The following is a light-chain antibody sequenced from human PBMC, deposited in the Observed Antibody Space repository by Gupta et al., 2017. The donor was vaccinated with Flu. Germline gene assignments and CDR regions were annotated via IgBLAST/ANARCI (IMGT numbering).Light chain of an antibody. V-gene: IGLV2-23*01. J-gene: IGLJ3*02. Sequence: QSALTQPASVSGSPGQSIPISCTGTSSDVGSYNLVSWYQQHPGKAPKLMIYEGSKRPSGVSNRFSGSKSGNTASLTIFGLQAEDEADYYCCSYAGRSWVFGGGTELTVL. CDR2: EGS. CDR1: SSDVGSYNL. CDR3: CSYAGRSWV.